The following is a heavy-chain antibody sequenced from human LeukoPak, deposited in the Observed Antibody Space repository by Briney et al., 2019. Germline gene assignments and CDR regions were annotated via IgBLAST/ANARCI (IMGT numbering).Heavy chain of an antibody. J-gene: IGHJ5*02. D-gene: IGHD1-26*01. CDR1: GYTFTGYY. Sequence: ASVKVSCKASGYTFTGYYMHWVRQAPGQGLEWMGWTNPNSGGTNYAQKFQGRVTMTRDTSISTAYMELSRLRSDDTDVYYCARGATWGYRQTNNWFDPWGQGTLVTVSS. V-gene: IGHV1-2*02. CDR3: ARGATWGYRQTNNWFDP. CDR2: TNPNSGGT.